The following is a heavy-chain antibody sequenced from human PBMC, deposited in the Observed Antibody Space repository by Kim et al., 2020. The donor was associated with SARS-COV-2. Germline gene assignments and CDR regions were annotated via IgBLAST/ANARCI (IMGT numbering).Heavy chain of an antibody. Sequence: SETLSLTCTVSGGSISSSSYYWGWIRQPPGKGLEWIGSIYYSGSTYYNPSLKSRVTISVDTSKNQFSLKLSSVTAADTAVYYCARLWWEPLGFDYWGQGTLVTVSS. CDR2: IYYSGST. CDR3: ARLWWEPLGFDY. CDR1: GGSISSSSYY. V-gene: IGHV4-39*01. D-gene: IGHD1-26*01. J-gene: IGHJ4*02.